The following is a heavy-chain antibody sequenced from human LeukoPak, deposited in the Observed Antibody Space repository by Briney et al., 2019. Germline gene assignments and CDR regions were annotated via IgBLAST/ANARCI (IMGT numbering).Heavy chain of an antibody. CDR3: ARVSSWLLWSIDY. CDR1: GGSFSGYY. D-gene: IGHD3-10*01. J-gene: IGHJ4*02. CDR2: INHSGST. Sequence: SETLSLTCAVYGGSFSGYYWSWIRQPPGKGLEWIGEINHSGSTNYNPSLKSRVTISVDTSKNQFSLKRSSVTAADTAVYYCARVSSWLLWSIDYWGQGTLVTVSS. V-gene: IGHV4-34*01.